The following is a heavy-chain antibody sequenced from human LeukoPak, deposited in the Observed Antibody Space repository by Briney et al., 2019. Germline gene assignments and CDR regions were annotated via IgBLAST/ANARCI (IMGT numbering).Heavy chain of an antibody. V-gene: IGHV5-10-1*01. CDR3: ARQASQPGIAAAGTLDY. J-gene: IGHJ4*02. Sequence: GKSLKISCKGSGYSFTSYWISWVRQMPGKGLEWMGRIDPSDSYTNYSPSFQGHVTISANKSISTAYLQWSSLKASDTAVYYCARQASQPGIAAAGTLDYWGQGTLVTVSS. D-gene: IGHD6-13*01. CDR2: IDPSDSYT. CDR1: GYSFTSYW.